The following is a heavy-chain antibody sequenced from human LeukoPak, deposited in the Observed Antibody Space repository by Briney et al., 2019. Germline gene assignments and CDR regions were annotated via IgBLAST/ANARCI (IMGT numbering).Heavy chain of an antibody. D-gene: IGHD5-12*01. J-gene: IGHJ4*02. CDR2: INHSGST. Sequence: PSETLSLTCAVYGGSFSGYYWSWIRQPPGKGLEWIGEINHSGSTNYNPSLKSRVTISVDTSKNQFSLKLSSVTAADTAVYYCARCEKYSGYDLWALYFDYWGQGTLVTVSS. CDR3: ARCEKYSGYDLWALYFDY. V-gene: IGHV4-34*01. CDR1: GGSFSGYY.